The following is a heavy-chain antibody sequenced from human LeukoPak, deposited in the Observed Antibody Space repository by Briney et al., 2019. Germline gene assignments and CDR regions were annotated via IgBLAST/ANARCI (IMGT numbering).Heavy chain of an antibody. CDR1: GFTFSSYG. D-gene: IGHD4-17*01. J-gene: IGHJ4*02. CDR2: ISGSGGST. Sequence: GGSLRLSCAASGFTFSSYGMSWVRQAPGKGLEWVSAISGSGGSTYYADSVKGRFTISRDNSKNTLYLQMNSLRAEDTAVYYCAKDPSIDTVTSFDYWGQGTLVTVSS. CDR3: AKDPSIDTVTSFDY. V-gene: IGHV3-23*01.